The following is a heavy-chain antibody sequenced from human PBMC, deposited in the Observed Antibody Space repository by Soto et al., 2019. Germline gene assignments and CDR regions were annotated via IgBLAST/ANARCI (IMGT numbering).Heavy chain of an antibody. CDR2: ISGSGGST. CDR3: AKDDGVSVVAAGYYYYGMDV. J-gene: IGHJ6*02. D-gene: IGHD2-15*01. V-gene: IGHV3-23*01. Sequence: PGGSLRLSCAASGFTFSSYAMSWVRQAPGKGLEWVSAISGSGGSTYYADSVKGRFTISRDNSKNTLYLQMNSLRAEDTAVYYCAKDDGVSVVAAGYYYYGMDVWGQGTTVTVSS. CDR1: GFTFSSYA.